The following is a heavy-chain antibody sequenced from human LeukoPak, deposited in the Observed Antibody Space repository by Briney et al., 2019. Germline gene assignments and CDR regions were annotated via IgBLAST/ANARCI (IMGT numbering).Heavy chain of an antibody. CDR1: GGSFSGYY. Sequence: SETLSLTCVVYGGSFSGYYWGWIRQSPGKGLEWIGEMNHSGSSNHNPSLKSRVTISVDTSKNQFSLKLRSVTAADTAVYYCARAPSGLVEPPTRGDYFDYWGKGTLVTVSS. V-gene: IGHV4-34*01. D-gene: IGHD2-2*01. CDR2: MNHSGSS. J-gene: IGHJ4*02. CDR3: ARAPSGLVEPPTRGDYFDY.